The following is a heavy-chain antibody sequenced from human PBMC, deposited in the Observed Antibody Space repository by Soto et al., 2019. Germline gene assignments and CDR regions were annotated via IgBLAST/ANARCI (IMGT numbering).Heavy chain of an antibody. V-gene: IGHV4-4*02. CDR2: IFHSGIT. Sequence: PSGTLSLTCAVSGDSISSTHWWTWVRQPPGKGLEYIGQIFHSGITNYNPSLESRVTISLDKSKSQFSLELNSVTGADTAIYYCARGFSGYCSGGSCSSFDYWGQGTLVTVS. J-gene: IGHJ4*02. CDR3: ARGFSGYCSGGSCSSFDY. D-gene: IGHD2-15*01. CDR1: GDSISSTHW.